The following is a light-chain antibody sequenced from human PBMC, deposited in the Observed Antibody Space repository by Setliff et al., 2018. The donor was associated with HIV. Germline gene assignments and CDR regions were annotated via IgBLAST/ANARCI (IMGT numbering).Light chain of an antibody. CDR2: NTN. V-gene: IGLV1-47*02. Sequence: QSVLTQPPSVSGTPGQRVTISCSGSSSNIGANSIFWYQQLPGTAPKLLIYNTNQRPSGVPDRFSGSKSGTSASLVISGLRSEDEADYYCAAWDDSLTTFYVFGTGTKVT. J-gene: IGLJ1*01. CDR1: SSNIGANS. CDR3: AAWDDSLTTFYV.